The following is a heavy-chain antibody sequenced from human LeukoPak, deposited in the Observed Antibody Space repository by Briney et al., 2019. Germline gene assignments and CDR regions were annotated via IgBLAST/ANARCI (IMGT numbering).Heavy chain of an antibody. CDR3: ARGLREQLRLWYYYGMDV. J-gene: IGHJ6*02. Sequence: GASVKVSCKASGYTFTSYDINWVRQATGQGLEWMGWMNPNSGNTGYAQKFQGRVTMTRNTSISTAYMELSSLRSEDTAVYYCARGLREQLRLWYYYGMDVWGQGTTVTVSS. CDR2: MNPNSGNT. D-gene: IGHD6-13*01. V-gene: IGHV1-8*01. CDR1: GYTFTSYD.